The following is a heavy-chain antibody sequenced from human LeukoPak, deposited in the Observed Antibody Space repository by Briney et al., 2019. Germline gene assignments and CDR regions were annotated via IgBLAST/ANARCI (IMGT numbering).Heavy chain of an antibody. V-gene: IGHV4-59*08. CDR1: GDSMSDYY. J-gene: IGHJ4*02. CDR3: ARQSAGTSVSY. CDR2: IYNSGGT. Sequence: PSETLSLTCTVSGDSMSDYYWNWIRQSPGKGLEWIGLIYNSGGTNSNPSLKSRVTISLDTSKNQFSLQLKSVTTSDTAVYYCARQSAGTSVSYWGQGTLVTVSS. D-gene: IGHD2-2*01.